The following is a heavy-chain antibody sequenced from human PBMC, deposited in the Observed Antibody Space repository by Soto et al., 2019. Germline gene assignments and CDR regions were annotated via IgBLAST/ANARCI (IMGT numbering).Heavy chain of an antibody. CDR1: GFTFDDYA. CDR2: ISWNSGSI. CDR3: AKAPNSGYDMVNFDY. D-gene: IGHD5-12*01. Sequence: EVQLVESGGGLVQPGRSLRLSCAASGFTFDDYAMHWVRQAPGKGLEWVSGISWNSGSIGYADSVKGRFTISRDNAKNSLYLQMNSLRDEDTALYYCAKAPNSGYDMVNFDYWGQGTLVTVSS. V-gene: IGHV3-9*01. J-gene: IGHJ4*02.